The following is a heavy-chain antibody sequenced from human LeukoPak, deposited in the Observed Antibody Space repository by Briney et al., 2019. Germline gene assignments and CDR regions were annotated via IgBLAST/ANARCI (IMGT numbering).Heavy chain of an antibody. V-gene: IGHV3-74*01. CDR2: INSDGSST. CDR3: ARRYRSSSDY. CDR1: GFTFSNYW. Sequence: GGSLRLSCAASGFTFSNYWMHWVRQAPGKGLVWVSRINSDGSSTTYADSVEGRFTISRDNAKNTLYLQMNSLRAEDTAVYFCARRYRSSSDYWGQGTLVAVSS. D-gene: IGHD1-14*01. J-gene: IGHJ4*02.